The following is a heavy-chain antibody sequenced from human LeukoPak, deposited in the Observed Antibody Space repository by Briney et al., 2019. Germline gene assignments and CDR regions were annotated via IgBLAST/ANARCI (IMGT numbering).Heavy chain of an antibody. CDR2: IWNDGGKT. D-gene: IGHD1-14*01. J-gene: IGHJ4*02. V-gene: IGHV3-33*06. CDR3: AKDSPTRKVFDY. Sequence: PGRSLRLSCAASGFTFSTYGMHWVRQAPGKGLEWVALIWNDGGKTYYADSVKGRFTISRDNSKNTLYLQMNSLRAEDTAVYYCAKDSPTRKVFDYWGQGTLVTVSS. CDR1: GFTFSTYG.